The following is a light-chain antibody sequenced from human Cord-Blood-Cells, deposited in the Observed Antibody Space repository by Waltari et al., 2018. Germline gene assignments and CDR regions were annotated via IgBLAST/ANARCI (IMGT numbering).Light chain of an antibody. V-gene: IGKV4-1*01. CDR3: QQYYSTPYT. Sequence: DIVITQPRDSLAVSLGERATINCKSSQSVLYSSNNKNYLAWYQQKPGQPPKLLIYWASTRESGVPDRFSGSGSGTDFTLTISSLQAEDVAVYYCQQYYSTPYTFGQGTKLEIK. J-gene: IGKJ2*01. CDR1: QSVLYSSNNKNY. CDR2: WAS.